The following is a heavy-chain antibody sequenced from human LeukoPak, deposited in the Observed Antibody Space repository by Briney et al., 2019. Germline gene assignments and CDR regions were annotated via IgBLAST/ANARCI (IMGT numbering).Heavy chain of an antibody. Sequence: AGGSLRLSCAASGFTFSNAWMSWVRQAPGKGLEWVGRIKSKTDGGTTDYAAPVKGRFTISRDDSKYTLYLQMNSLRAEDTAVYYCARGFSAQWELLLLPFDPWGQGTLVTVSS. V-gene: IGHV3-15*01. J-gene: IGHJ5*02. CDR3: ARGFSAQWELLLLPFDP. D-gene: IGHD1-26*01. CDR2: IKSKTDGGTT. CDR1: GFTFSNAW.